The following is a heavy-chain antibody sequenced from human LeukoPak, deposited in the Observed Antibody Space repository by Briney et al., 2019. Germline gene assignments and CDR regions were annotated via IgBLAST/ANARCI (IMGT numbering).Heavy chain of an antibody. CDR3: ARQTPTPYYYDSSGYSNWFDP. J-gene: IGHJ5*02. CDR2: INPNSGGT. D-gene: IGHD3-22*01. V-gene: IGHV1-2*02. Sequence: ASVKVSCKASGYTFTGCHMHWVRQAPGQGLEWMGWINPNSGGTNYAQKFQGRVTMTRDTSISTAYMELSRLRSDDTAVYYCARQTPTPYYYDSSGYSNWFDPWGQGTLVTVSS. CDR1: GYTFTGCH.